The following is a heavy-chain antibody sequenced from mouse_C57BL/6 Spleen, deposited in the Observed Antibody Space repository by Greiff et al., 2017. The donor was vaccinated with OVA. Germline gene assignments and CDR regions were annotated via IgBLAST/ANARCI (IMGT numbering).Heavy chain of an antibody. V-gene: IGHV7-3*01. CDR2: LRNKANGYTT. J-gene: IGHJ4*01. CDR3: ARYRTTVVADAMDY. Sequence: EVKVEESGGGLVQPGGSLSLSCAASGFTFTDYYMSWVRQPPGKALEWLGFLRNKANGYTTEYSASVKGRFTISRDNSQSILYLQMNALRAEDSATYYCARYRTTVVADAMDYWGQGTSVTVSS. D-gene: IGHD1-1*01. CDR1: GFTFTDYY.